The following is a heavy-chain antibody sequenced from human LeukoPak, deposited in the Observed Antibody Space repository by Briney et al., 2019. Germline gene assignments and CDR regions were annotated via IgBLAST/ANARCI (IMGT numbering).Heavy chain of an antibody. V-gene: IGHV1-69*04. D-gene: IGHD3-22*01. Sequence: GSSVKVSCKAPGGTFSSYAISWVRQAPGQGLEWMGRIIPILGIANYAQKFQGRVTITADKSTSTAYMELSSLRSEDTAVYYCARERDEWRSKGSSGYYYDYWGQGTLVTVSS. CDR3: ARERDEWRSKGSSGYYYDY. J-gene: IGHJ4*02. CDR1: GGTFSSYA. CDR2: IIPILGIA.